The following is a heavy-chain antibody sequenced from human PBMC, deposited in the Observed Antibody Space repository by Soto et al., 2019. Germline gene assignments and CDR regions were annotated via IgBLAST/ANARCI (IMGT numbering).Heavy chain of an antibody. CDR3: ARDDVSHIPPSRGYGMDV. D-gene: IGHD2-2*02. CDR2: ICYSGST. J-gene: IGHJ6*02. CDR1: PGSVSSGSYY. Sequence: SVTLSLTCTVSPGSVSSGSYYWCWIRQPPGKGLEWIGYICYSGSTIYNPSLKSRVTISVDTSKPQFSLELSSVTAADTAVYYCARDDVSHIPPSRGYGMDVWDQETTVAVSS. V-gene: IGHV4-61*01.